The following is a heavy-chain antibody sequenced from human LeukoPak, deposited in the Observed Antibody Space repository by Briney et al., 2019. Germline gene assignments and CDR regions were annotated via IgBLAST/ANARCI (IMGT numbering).Heavy chain of an antibody. CDR1: GFTFSSYG. Sequence: GGSLRLSCAASGFTFSSYGMHWVRQAPGKGLEWVAFIRYDGSNKYYADSVKGRFTISRDNSKSTLYLQMNSLRAEDTAVYYCAKDPSFRPGYFDYWGQGTLVTVSS. CDR2: IRYDGSNK. V-gene: IGHV3-30*02. J-gene: IGHJ4*02. CDR3: AKDPSFRPGYFDY.